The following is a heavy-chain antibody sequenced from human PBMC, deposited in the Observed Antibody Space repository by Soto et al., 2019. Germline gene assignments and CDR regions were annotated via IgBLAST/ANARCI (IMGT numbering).Heavy chain of an antibody. J-gene: IGHJ1*01. D-gene: IGHD6-13*01. CDR2: IYDDGSIT. CDR3: GRVPAAAARIGIYH. Sequence: LRLSCAASGFTFSSYWMHWVRQAPGKGLVWVARIYDDGSITNYADSVKGRFTISRDNAKNTLYLQMNSLRAEDTAVYYCGRVPAAAARIGIYHWGQGILVTVSS. V-gene: IGHV3-74*01. CDR1: GFTFSSYW.